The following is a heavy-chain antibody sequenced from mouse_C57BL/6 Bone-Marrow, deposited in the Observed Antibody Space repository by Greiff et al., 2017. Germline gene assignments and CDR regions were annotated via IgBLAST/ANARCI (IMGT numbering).Heavy chain of an antibody. D-gene: IGHD2-4*01. J-gene: IGHJ4*01. Sequence: QVQLQQSGAELVKPGASVKLSCKASGYTFTNYWMHWVKQRPGQGLEWIGMMHPNGGSPDYNEKFKSEATLSVDKSSRTAYMELSSLTSEDSAVYYCARSYDYDDYTMDDWGQGTSVTGSS. CDR3: ARSYDYDDYTMDD. V-gene: IGHV1-64*01. CDR1: GYTFTNYW. CDR2: MHPNGGSP.